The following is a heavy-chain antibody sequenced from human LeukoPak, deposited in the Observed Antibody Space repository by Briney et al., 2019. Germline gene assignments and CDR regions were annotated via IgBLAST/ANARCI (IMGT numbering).Heavy chain of an antibody. CDR2: IYNSGST. D-gene: IGHD2-21*01. V-gene: IGHV4-59*01. Sequence: SETLSLTCTVSGVSISSYHWTWIRQPPGEGLEWIGHIYNSGSTNYNPSLRGRVTISLDTSKNQVSLKLSSVTAADTAMYYCARAPGEVSYFDYWGQGTLVTVSS. CDR3: ARAPGEVSYFDY. J-gene: IGHJ4*02. CDR1: GVSISSYH.